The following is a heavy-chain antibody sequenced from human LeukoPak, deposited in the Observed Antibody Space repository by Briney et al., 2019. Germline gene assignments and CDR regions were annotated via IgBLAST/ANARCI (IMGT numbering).Heavy chain of an antibody. CDR1: GGSISSGGYY. J-gene: IGHJ4*02. CDR2: IYYSGST. D-gene: IGHD6-13*01. CDR3: ARASAAGTHIDY. Sequence: SETLSLTCTVSGGSISSGGYYWSWIRLHPGKGLEWIGYIYYSGSTYYNPSLKSRVTISVDTSKNQFSLEPSSVTAADTAVYYCARASAAGTHIDYWGQGTLVTVSS. V-gene: IGHV4-31*03.